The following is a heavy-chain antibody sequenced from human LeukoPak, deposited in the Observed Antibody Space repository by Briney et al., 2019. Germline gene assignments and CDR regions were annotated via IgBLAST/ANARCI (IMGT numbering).Heavy chain of an antibody. CDR3: ASSETRSLTYYYDSSGYPH. D-gene: IGHD3-22*01. CDR1: GYTFTGYY. CDR2: INPNSGGT. Sequence: ASVKVSCKASGYTFTGYYMHWVRQAPGQGLEWMGWINPNSGGTNYAQKFQGRVTMTRDTSISTAYMELSRLRSDDTAVYYCASSETRSLTYYYDSSGYPHWGQGTLVTVSS. J-gene: IGHJ4*02. V-gene: IGHV1-2*02.